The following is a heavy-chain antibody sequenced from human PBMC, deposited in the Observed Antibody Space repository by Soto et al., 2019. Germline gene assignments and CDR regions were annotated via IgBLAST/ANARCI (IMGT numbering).Heavy chain of an antibody. CDR1: GFTVSSYA. CDR2: ISSGGNT. D-gene: IGHD6-13*01. CDR3: ARDWYEDY. V-gene: IGHV3-23*01. Sequence: EVQLLESGGGLIQPGGSLRLSCAASGFTVSSYAMTWVRQAPGKGLEWVSVISSGGNTYYADSVKGRFTISRDNSKNMAYLQMDSLRADDTAVYYCARDWYEDYWGQGTLVTVS. J-gene: IGHJ4*02.